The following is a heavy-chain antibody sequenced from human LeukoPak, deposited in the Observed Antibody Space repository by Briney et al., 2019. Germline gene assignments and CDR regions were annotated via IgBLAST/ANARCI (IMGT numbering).Heavy chain of an antibody. CDR2: ISGSDGST. D-gene: IGHD2-15*01. V-gene: IGHV3-23*01. Sequence: GGSLRLSCTASGFTFSNYAMSWVRQARGKGLEGVSTISGSDGSTYYADSVKGRFTIPSDNSKHTLSLQMNSLRVEDTAIYYCAKGRGYCTGGSCYSDYWGQGTLVTVSS. J-gene: IGHJ4*02. CDR3: AKGRGYCTGGSCYSDY. CDR1: GFTFSNYA.